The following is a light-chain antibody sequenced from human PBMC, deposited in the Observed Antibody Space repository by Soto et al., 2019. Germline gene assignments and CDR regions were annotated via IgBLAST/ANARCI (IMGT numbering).Light chain of an antibody. Sequence: EIVVTKSPGTLSLSPCERATLSCRASQSVGSNYLAWYQQKPGQAPRILIFAASSRATGIPDRFSGSGSGTDFTLTISRLEPEDFAVYYCQQYGSSSWTFGQGTKVDIK. V-gene: IGKV3-20*01. CDR2: AAS. CDR1: QSVGSNY. J-gene: IGKJ1*01. CDR3: QQYGSSSWT.